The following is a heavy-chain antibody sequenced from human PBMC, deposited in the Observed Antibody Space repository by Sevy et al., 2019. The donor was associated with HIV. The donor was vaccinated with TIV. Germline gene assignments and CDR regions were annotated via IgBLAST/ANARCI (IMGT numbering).Heavy chain of an antibody. Sequence: GGSLRLSCAASGFTFSSYSMNWVRQAPGKGLEWVSSISSSSSYIYYADSVKGRFTISRDIAKNSLYLQMNSLRAEDMAVYYCARKRTNYGDYVDFDYWGQGTLVTVSS. V-gene: IGHV3-21*01. CDR2: ISSSSSYI. J-gene: IGHJ4*02. CDR1: GFTFSSYS. CDR3: ARKRTNYGDYVDFDY. D-gene: IGHD4-17*01.